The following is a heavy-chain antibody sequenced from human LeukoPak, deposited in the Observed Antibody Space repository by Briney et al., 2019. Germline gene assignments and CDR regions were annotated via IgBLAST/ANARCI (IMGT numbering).Heavy chain of an antibody. J-gene: IGHJ5*02. Sequence: ASVKVSCKASGYTFTSYYMHWVRQAPGQGLEWMGIINPSGGSTSYAQKFQGRVTMTRDMSTSTDYMELSSLRSEDTAVYYCARDNSVEDTAWWFDPWGQGTLVIVSS. CDR1: GYTFTSYY. CDR2: INPSGGST. V-gene: IGHV1-46*01. D-gene: IGHD4-23*01. CDR3: ARDNSVEDTAWWFDP.